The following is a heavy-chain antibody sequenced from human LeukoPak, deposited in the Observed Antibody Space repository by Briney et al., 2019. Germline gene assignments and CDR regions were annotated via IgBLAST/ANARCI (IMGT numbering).Heavy chain of an antibody. J-gene: IGHJ4*02. Sequence: GGSLRLSCAASGFTFSNYVMSWVRQAPGEGLEWVSGIIGSGGSTYYADSVKGRFTISRDNSKNTLYVQMNSLRVEDTAVYYCAKAGLGTDMVFDYWGQGTLVTVSS. CDR2: IIGSGGST. CDR3: AKAGLGTDMVFDY. CDR1: GFTFSNYV. D-gene: IGHD5-18*01. V-gene: IGHV3-23*01.